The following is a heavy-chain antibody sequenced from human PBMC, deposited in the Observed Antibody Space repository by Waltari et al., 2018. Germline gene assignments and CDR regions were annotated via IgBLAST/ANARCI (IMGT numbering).Heavy chain of an antibody. CDR3: ARHVAMAGKEHFDR. V-gene: IGHV4-61*02. CDR1: RGPLSREIHY. CDR2: IFSRGGT. J-gene: IGHJ5*01. D-gene: IGHD6-19*01. Sequence: QLRLQESGPGVVKPSEALSLTCTASRGPLSREIHYRSLVRQHPPGGGREWIGRIFSRGGTKYNPSVNGRATLSVDAARQQFSLRLTSVTAADTAVYFCARHVAMAGKEHFDRWGQGNLVIVS.